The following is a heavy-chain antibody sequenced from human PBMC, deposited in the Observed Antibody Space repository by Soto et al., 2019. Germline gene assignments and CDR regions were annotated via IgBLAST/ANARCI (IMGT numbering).Heavy chain of an antibody. CDR1: GGSISSYY. Sequence: SETLSVTCTVSGGSISSYYWSWIRQPTGKGLEWIGYIYYSGSTNYNPSLKSRVTISVDTSKNQFSLKLSSVTAADTAVYYCARGIAAAGSRAKGGMDVWGQGTTVTVSS. J-gene: IGHJ6*02. V-gene: IGHV4-59*12. D-gene: IGHD6-13*01. CDR2: IYYSGST. CDR3: ARGIAAAGSRAKGGMDV.